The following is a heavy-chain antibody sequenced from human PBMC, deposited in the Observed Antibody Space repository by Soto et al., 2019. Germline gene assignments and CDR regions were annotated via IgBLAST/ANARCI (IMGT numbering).Heavy chain of an antibody. Sequence: ASVKVSCKASGYTFTGYYMHWVRHAPGQGLEWMGWINPNSGGTNYAQKFQGWVTMTRDTSISTAYMELSKLRSDDTAVYYCARGRFVATTLRPIADAFDIWGQGTMVTVS. V-gene: IGHV1-2*04. J-gene: IGHJ3*02. CDR2: INPNSGGT. D-gene: IGHD5-12*01. CDR3: ARGRFVATTLRPIADAFDI. CDR1: GYTFTGYY.